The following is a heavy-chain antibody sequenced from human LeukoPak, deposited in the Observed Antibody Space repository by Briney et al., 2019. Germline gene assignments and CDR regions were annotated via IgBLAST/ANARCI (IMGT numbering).Heavy chain of an antibody. CDR2: INPNSGGT. J-gene: IGHJ4*02. Sequence: ASVKVSCKASGYTFTGYYIHWVRQAPGQGLEWMGWINPNSGGTNYAQKFQGRVTMTRDTSISTAYMELSRLRSDDTAVYYCARNYYDSSGPYYWGQGTLVTVSS. CDR1: GYTFTGYY. V-gene: IGHV1-2*02. CDR3: ARNYYDSSGPYY. D-gene: IGHD3-22*01.